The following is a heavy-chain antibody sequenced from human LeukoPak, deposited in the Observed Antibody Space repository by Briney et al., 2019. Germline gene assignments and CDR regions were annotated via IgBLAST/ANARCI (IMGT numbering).Heavy chain of an antibody. CDR1: GFTFTNYY. CDR2: ISADGSST. J-gene: IGHJ5*02. V-gene: IGHV3-74*01. CDR3: ARERDEYSFGFDP. Sequence: GGSLRLSCAASGFTFTNYYMQWVRQAPGMGLVWVSRISADGSSTTYADSVKGRFTISRDNTKNTLYLQMNSLRAEDTAVYYCARERDEYSFGFDPWGQGTLVTVSS. D-gene: IGHD6-6*01.